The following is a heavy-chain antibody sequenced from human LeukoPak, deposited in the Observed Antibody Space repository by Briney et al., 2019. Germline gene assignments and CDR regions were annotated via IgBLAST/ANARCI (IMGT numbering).Heavy chain of an antibody. D-gene: IGHD2-2*01. CDR1: GGSFSGYY. V-gene: IGHV4-34*01. CDR3: ARQYCSSTSCYLVSFDY. Sequence: SETLSLTCAVYGGSFSGYYWNWIRQPPGKGLEWIGEINHSGSTNYNPSLKSRVTISVGTSKNQFSLKLSSVTAADTAVYYCARQYCSSTSCYLVSFDYWGQGTLVTVSS. CDR2: INHSGST. J-gene: IGHJ4*02.